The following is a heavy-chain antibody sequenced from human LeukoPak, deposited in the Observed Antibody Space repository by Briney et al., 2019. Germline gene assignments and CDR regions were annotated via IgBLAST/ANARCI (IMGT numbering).Heavy chain of an antibody. Sequence: PGGSLRLSCAASGFTFSSYAISWVRQAPGQGLEWMGRIIPILGIANYAQKFQGRVTITADKSTSTAYMELSSLRSEDTAVYYCARVSIAAGDSGFDYWGQGTLVTVSS. CDR2: IIPILGIA. D-gene: IGHD6-6*01. J-gene: IGHJ4*02. V-gene: IGHV1-69*04. CDR1: GFTFSSYA. CDR3: ARVSIAAGDSGFDY.